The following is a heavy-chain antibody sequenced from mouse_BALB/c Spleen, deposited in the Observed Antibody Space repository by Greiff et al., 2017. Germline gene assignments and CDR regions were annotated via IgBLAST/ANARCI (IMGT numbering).Heavy chain of an antibody. CDR1: GYTFTSYV. V-gene: IGHV1-14*01. CDR3: ARGITTGFDY. D-gene: IGHD2-4*01. Sequence: VQLKESGPELVKPGASVKMSCKASGYTFTSYVMHWVKQKPGQGLEWIGMIHPSDSETRLNQKFKDKATLTVDKSSSTAYMQLSSPTSEDSAVYYCARGITTGFDYWGQGTTLTVSS. J-gene: IGHJ2*01. CDR2: IHPSDSET.